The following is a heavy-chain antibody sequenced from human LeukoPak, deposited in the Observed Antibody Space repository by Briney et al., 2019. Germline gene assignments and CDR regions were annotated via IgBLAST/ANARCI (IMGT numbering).Heavy chain of an antibody. CDR3: AKYAYNWNAPGGFDM. D-gene: IGHD1-1*01. CDR2: ISDSGGRT. J-gene: IGHJ3*02. V-gene: IGHV3-23*01. Sequence: PGGSLRLSCAASGFTFSSHAMSWVRQAPGKGLEWVSSISDSGGRTYYGDSVKGRVTISRDNSESTLFLQMNSLRTDDTSVYFCAKYAYNWNAPGGFDMWGQGTMVIVSS. CDR1: GFTFSSHA.